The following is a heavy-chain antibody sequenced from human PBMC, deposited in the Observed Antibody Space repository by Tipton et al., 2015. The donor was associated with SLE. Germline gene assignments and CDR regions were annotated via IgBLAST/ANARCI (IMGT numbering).Heavy chain of an antibody. D-gene: IGHD4-17*01. CDR1: GFTLKKYA. CDR2: FSLDSDNI. Sequence: RSLRLSCVDSGFTLKKYAMHWVRQTPGKGLEWVSGFSLDSDNIGYADSVKGRFTTSRDNAKNVLYLQMNSLRAEDTALYYCVKDLEPGGADMWGQGTTVTVSS. J-gene: IGHJ6*02. CDR3: VKDLEPGGADM. V-gene: IGHV3-9*01.